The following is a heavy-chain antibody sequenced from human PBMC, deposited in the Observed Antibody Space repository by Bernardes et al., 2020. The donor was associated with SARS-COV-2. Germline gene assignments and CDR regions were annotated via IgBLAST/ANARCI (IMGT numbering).Heavy chain of an antibody. CDR2: IKSKTDGGTT. Sequence: GGSLRLSCAASGFTFSNAWMSWVRQAPGKGLEWVGRIKSKTDGGTTDYAAPVKGRFTISRDDSKNTLYLQMNSLKTEDTAVYYCTTEIGYSGYDWTPFNWFDPWGQGTLVTVSS. D-gene: IGHD5-12*01. V-gene: IGHV3-15*01. CDR1: GFTFSNAW. CDR3: TTEIGYSGYDWTPFNWFDP. J-gene: IGHJ5*02.